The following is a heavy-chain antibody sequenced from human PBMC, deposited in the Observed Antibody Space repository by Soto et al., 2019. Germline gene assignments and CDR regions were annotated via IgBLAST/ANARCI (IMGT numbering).Heavy chain of an antibody. Sequence: QVQLVESGGGVVQPGRSLRLSCAASGFTFSSYAMHWVRQAPGKGLEWVAVISYDGSNKYYADSEKGRFTISRDNSKNTLYLQMNSLRVEDTAVYYCARPTGYPYWGQGTLVTVSS. D-gene: IGHD3-9*01. CDR1: GFTFSSYA. CDR2: ISYDGSNK. J-gene: IGHJ4*02. V-gene: IGHV3-30-3*01. CDR3: ARPTGYPY.